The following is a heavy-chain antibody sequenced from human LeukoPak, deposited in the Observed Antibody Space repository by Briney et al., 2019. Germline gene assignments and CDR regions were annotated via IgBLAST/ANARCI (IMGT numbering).Heavy chain of an antibody. J-gene: IGHJ4*02. V-gene: IGHV4-4*07. CDR1: GGSISTYY. CDR2: IYTSGST. Sequence: SETLSLTCTVSGGSISTYYWSWIRQPAGKGLEWIGRIYTSGSTKYNPSLKSRVTISVDKSKNQFSLRLTSVTAADTAMYYCARDRSGADYWGQGTLVTVS. CDR3: ARDRSGADY. D-gene: IGHD3-10*01.